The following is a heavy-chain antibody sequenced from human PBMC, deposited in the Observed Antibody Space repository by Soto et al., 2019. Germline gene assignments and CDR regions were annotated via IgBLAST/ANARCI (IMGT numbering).Heavy chain of an antibody. D-gene: IGHD3-10*01. Sequence: GGSLRLSCVASGFDFSTYAMSWVRQAPGKGLEWVSAIGEGGVSRVYADAVKGRFTISRDNSKNTLYLQMTSLRVDDTAMYYCARDSVTRVSSDIPGMDVWGQGTTVTVSS. CDR2: IGEGGVSR. CDR3: ARDSVTRVSSDIPGMDV. V-gene: IGHV3-23*01. J-gene: IGHJ6*02. CDR1: GFDFSTYA.